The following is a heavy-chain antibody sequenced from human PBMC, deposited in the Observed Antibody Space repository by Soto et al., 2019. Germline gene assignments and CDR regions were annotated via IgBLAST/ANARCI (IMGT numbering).Heavy chain of an antibody. V-gene: IGHV3-30*18. D-gene: IGHD3-22*01. CDR1: GFTFSSYG. Sequence: GGSLRLSCAASGFTFSSYGMHWVRQAPGKGLEWVAAISYDGSNKYYADSVKGRFTISRDNSKNTLYLQMNSLRAEDKAVYYCAKDLRYYDSSGYYYSPDYYYYGMDVWGQGTTVTVSS. CDR2: ISYDGSNK. J-gene: IGHJ6*02. CDR3: AKDLRYYDSSGYYYSPDYYYYGMDV.